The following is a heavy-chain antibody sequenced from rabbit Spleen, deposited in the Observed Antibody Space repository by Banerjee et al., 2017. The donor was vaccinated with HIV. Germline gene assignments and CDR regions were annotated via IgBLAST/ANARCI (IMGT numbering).Heavy chain of an antibody. CDR2: ITENGYT. CDR1: GFSFSSNYY. J-gene: IGHJ4*01. Sequence: QEQLVESGGGLVQPEGSLTLTCTASGFSFSSNYYMCWVRQAPGKGLEWIARITENGYTNYASWAKGRFTISKTSSTTVTLQMTSLTAADTATYFCASSDNGDGYKLGLWGPGTLVTVS. D-gene: IGHD6-1*01. V-gene: IGHV1S45*01. CDR3: ASSDNGDGYKLGL.